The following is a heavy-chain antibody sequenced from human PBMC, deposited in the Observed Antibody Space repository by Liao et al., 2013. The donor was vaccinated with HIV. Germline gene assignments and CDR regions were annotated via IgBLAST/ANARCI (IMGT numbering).Heavy chain of an antibody. CDR3: ARDGAQVGDAYFDY. D-gene: IGHD1-26*01. V-gene: IGHV4-59*01. Sequence: QVHLQQSGPGVVKPSETLSLSCIVSGGSISSYYWTWIRQPPGKGLEWIGYIYYSGSTNYNPSLKSRVTISLDTSKNQFSLKLSSVTAADTAVYYCARDGAQVGDAYFDYWGQGTLVTVSS. CDR2: IYYSGST. CDR1: GGSISSYY. J-gene: IGHJ4*02.